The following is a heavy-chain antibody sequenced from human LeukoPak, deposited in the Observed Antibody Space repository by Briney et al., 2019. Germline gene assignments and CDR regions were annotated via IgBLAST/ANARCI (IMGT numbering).Heavy chain of an antibody. CDR2: INPNSGGT. CDR1: GYIFTGYY. CDR3: ARGLASYMDV. J-gene: IGHJ6*03. Sequence: GASVKVSCKASGYIFTGYYMHWVRQAPGQGLEWMGWINPNSGGTNYAQKFQGRVTMTRDMSTSTVYMELSSLRSEDTAVYYCARGLASYMDVWGKGTTVTVSS. V-gene: IGHV1-2*02. D-gene: IGHD2-21*01.